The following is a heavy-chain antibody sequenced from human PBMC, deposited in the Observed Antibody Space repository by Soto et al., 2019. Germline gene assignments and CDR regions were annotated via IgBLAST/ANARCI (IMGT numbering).Heavy chain of an antibody. V-gene: IGHV4-59*08. J-gene: IGHJ3*02. D-gene: IGHD3-3*01. CDR1: GGSISSYY. CDR2: IYYSGST. CDR3: ARTYYDFWSGYRGAFDI. Sequence: SATLSLTCTVSGGSISSYYWSWIRQPPGKGLEWIGYIYYSGSTNYNPSLKSRVTISVDTSKNQFSLKLSSVTAADTAVYYCARTYYDFWSGYRGAFDIWGQGTMVTVSS.